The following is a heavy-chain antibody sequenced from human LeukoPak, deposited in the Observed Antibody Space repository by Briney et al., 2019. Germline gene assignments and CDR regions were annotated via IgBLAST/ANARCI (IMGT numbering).Heavy chain of an antibody. D-gene: IGHD2-8*01. Sequence: PGGSLRLSCAASGFTFSSYGMHWVRQAPGKGLEWVAFIRYDGSNKYYADSVKGRFTISRDNSKNTLYLQMNSLRVEDTAVYFCVTDCPDASMVGPLWGQGTLVTVSS. CDR2: IRYDGSNK. CDR1: GFTFSSYG. CDR3: VTDCPDASMVGPL. J-gene: IGHJ4*02. V-gene: IGHV3-30*02.